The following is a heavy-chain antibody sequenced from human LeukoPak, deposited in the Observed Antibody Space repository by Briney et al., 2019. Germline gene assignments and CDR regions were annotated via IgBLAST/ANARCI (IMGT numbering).Heavy chain of an antibody. CDR1: GFTFSDYY. Sequence: GGSLRLSCAASGFTFSDYYMSWIRQAPGKGLEWVSYISSSGSTIYYADSVKGRFTVSRDNAKNTLYLQMNSLRAEDTAVYYCARIWRGSDTECSFDYWGQGTLVTVSS. V-gene: IGHV3-11*04. CDR3: ARIWRGSDTECSFDY. D-gene: IGHD3-10*01. J-gene: IGHJ4*02. CDR2: ISSSGSTI.